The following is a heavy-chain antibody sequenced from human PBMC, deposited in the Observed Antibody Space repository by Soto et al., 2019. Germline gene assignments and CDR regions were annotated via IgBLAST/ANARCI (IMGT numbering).Heavy chain of an antibody. V-gene: IGHV1-69*12. CDR3: ARNSPRITMILYFDY. Sequence: QVQLVQSGAEVKKPGSSVKVSCKASGGTFSSYAISWVRQAPGQGLEWMGGIIPIFGTANYAQKFQGRVTITADESTRTAYMELSSLRSEDTAVYYCARNSPRITMILYFDYWGQGTLVTVSS. CDR1: GGTFSSYA. CDR2: IIPIFGTA. D-gene: IGHD3-22*01. J-gene: IGHJ4*02.